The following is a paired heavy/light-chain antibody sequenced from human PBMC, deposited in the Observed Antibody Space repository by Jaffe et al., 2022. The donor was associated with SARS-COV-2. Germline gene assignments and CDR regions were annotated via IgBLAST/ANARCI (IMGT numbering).Light chain of an antibody. CDR1: QSVLYSSNNKNY. CDR2: WAS. CDR3: QQYYSRPPT. V-gene: IGKV4-1*01. Sequence: DIVMTQSPDSLAVSLGERATIKCKSSQSVLYSSNNKNYLAWYQQKLGQPPELLIYWASIRESGVPDRFSGSGSGTDFTLTISSLQAEDVAVYYCQQYYSRPPTFGQGTKLEIK. J-gene: IGKJ2*01.
Heavy chain of an antibody. CDR3: VRGCSSSSCFAVHWFES. V-gene: IGHV3-30*04. Sequence: QVHLVESGGGVVQPGRSLRLSCAASGFTFSDYAMNWVRQAPGKGLEWVAIILYDGSNSYYADSVKGRFTISRGDSKNTLYLQMDSLRPDDTAVYYCVRGCSSSSCFAVHWFESWGQGTLVTVSS. CDR1: GFTFSDYA. D-gene: IGHD2-2*01. J-gene: IGHJ5*01. CDR2: ILYDGSNS.